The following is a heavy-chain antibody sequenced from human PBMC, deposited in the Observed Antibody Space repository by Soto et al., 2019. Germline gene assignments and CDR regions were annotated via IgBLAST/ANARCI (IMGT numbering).Heavy chain of an antibody. V-gene: IGHV1-46*03. D-gene: IGHD3-3*01. CDR3: TRSIITTAVTDDFDP. CDR1: GYTFTSYY. J-gene: IGHJ4*03. Sequence: QVQLVQSGAEVKKPGASVRVSCKASGYTFTSYYIHWVRQAPGHGPEWMGMISTSSGSTDYAQKLQGRVTMTRDTSTSTVYMELSSLRSEGTAVYYCTRSIITTAVTDDFDPWGQGTLVTVSS. CDR2: ISTSSGST.